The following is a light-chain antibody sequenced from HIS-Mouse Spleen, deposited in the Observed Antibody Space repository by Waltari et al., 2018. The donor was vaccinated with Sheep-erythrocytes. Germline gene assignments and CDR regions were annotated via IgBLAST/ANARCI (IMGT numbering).Light chain of an antibody. CDR3: QQLNSYPFT. CDR2: DAS. V-gene: IGKV3-11*01. Sequence: EIVLTMSPVILSLSPGESATRSCRASQSVSSYLAWYQQKPGQAPRLLIYDASNRATGIPARFSGSGSGTDFTLTISSLEPEDFATYYCQQLNSYPFTFGPGTKVDIK. CDR1: QSVSSY. J-gene: IGKJ3*01.